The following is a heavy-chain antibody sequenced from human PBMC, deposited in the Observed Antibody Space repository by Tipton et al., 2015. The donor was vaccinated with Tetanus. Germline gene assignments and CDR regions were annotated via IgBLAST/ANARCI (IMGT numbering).Heavy chain of an antibody. D-gene: IGHD1-26*01. V-gene: IGHV4-31*01. J-gene: IGHJ4*01. CDR1: GGSISSGGYY. CDR2: IYYSGST. Sequence: TLSLTCTVSGGSISSGGYYWSWIRQHPGKGLEWLGDIYYSGSTYYNPYLKCQVTISVDTSKNQFSLKLNSVTVADTAVYFFARAQARGARGWYYFDYWGHGPLVTFSS. CDR3: ARAQARGARGWYYFDY.